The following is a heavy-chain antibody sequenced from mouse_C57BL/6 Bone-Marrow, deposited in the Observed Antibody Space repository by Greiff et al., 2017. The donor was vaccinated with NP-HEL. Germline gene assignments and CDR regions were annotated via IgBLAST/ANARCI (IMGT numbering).Heavy chain of an antibody. V-gene: IGHV8-8*01. D-gene: IGHD2-3*01. CDR2: IWWDAAK. CDR3: ARIEWLLSWLAY. J-gene: IGHJ3*01. Sequence: QVTLNVSGPGILQPSQTLSLTCSFSGFSLSTFGMGVGWIRQPSGKGLEWLAHIWWDAAKYYNPVLKSRLTISKATSKNQVYLKIANVDTADTATYYCARIEWLLSWLAYWGQGTLVTVSA. CDR1: GFSLSTFGMG.